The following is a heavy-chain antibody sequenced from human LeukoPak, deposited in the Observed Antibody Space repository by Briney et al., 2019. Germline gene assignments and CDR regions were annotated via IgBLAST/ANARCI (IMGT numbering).Heavy chain of an antibody. CDR3: AKDLFAASGYGYFDY. J-gene: IGHJ4*02. Sequence: GGSLRLSCAASGFTFSNYAMSWVRQAPGKGLEWVSTISGSGGSTYSADSVKGRFTISRDNSKNTLFLQMNSLRAEDTAVYYCAKDLFAASGYGYFDYWGQGTLVTVSS. CDR2: ISGSGGST. D-gene: IGHD3-22*01. V-gene: IGHV3-23*01. CDR1: GFTFSNYA.